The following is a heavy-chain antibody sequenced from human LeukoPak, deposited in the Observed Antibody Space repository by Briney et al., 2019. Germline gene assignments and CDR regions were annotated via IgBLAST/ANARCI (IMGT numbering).Heavy chain of an antibody. CDR2: IKQDGSEK. J-gene: IGHJ4*02. CDR3: ARDQGYYYGSGIPDY. CDR1: GFTFSSYW. Sequence: PGGSLRLSCAASGFTFSSYWMNWARQAPGKGLEWVANIKQDGSEKYYVDSVKGRFTISRDNAKNSLYLQMNSLRAEDTAVYYCARDQGYYYGSGIPDYWGQGTLVTVSS. D-gene: IGHD3-10*01. V-gene: IGHV3-7*01.